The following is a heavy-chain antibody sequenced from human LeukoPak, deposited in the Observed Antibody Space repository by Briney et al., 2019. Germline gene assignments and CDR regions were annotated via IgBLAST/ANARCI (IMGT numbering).Heavy chain of an antibody. CDR3: ARASSVGFWTHSTVRLRFDY. CDR2: IIPIFGTA. V-gene: IGHV1-69*01. CDR1: GGTFSSYA. J-gene: IGHJ4*02. D-gene: IGHD3/OR15-3a*01. Sequence: GSSVEVSCKASGGTFSSYAISWVRQAPGQGLEWMGGIIPIFGTANYAQKFQGRVTITADESTSTAYMELSSLRSEDTAVYYCARASSVGFWTHSTVRLRFDYWGQGTLVTVSS.